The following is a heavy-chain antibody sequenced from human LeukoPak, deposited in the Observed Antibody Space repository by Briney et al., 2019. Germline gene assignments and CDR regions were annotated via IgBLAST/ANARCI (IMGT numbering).Heavy chain of an antibody. J-gene: IGHJ4*02. V-gene: IGHV1-18*04. CDR1: GYTFTSYG. D-gene: IGHD5-18*01. Sequence: ASVKDSCKASGYTFTSYGISWVRQAPGQGLEWMGWISAYNGNTNYAQKLQGRVTMTTDTSTSTAYMELRSLRSDDTAVYYYATDRNTAMAAFDYWGQGTLVTVSS. CDR3: ATDRNTAMAAFDY. CDR2: ISAYNGNT.